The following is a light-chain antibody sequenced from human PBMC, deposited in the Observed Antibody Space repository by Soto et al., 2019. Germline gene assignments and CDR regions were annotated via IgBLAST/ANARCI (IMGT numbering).Light chain of an antibody. CDR1: SSNIGPGYD. CDR3: QSYDSSRSVYYV. CDR2: GNS. V-gene: IGLV1-40*01. J-gene: IGLJ1*01. Sequence: QSVLTQPPSGSGAPGQRVTISCTGSSSNIGPGYDVHWYQQLPGTAPKLLIYGNSNRPSGVPDRFSGSKSGTSASRAITGLQAEDEADYYCQSYDSSRSVYYVFGTGTKVTVL.